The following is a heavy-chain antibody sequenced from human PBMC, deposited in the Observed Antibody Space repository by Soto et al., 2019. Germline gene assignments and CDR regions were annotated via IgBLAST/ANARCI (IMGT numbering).Heavy chain of an antibody. D-gene: IGHD2-21*02. V-gene: IGHV1-69*02. CDR2: IIPILGIA. J-gene: IGHJ5*02. CDR1: GGTFSSYT. CDR3: ARGLVTAINWFDP. Sequence: QVQLVQSGAEVKKPGSSVKVSCKASGGTFSSYTISWVRQAPGQGLEWMGRIIPILGIANYAQKFQGRVTIAAGKSTSTASMELSSLRSEDTAVYYCARGLVTAINWFDPWGQGTLVTVSS.